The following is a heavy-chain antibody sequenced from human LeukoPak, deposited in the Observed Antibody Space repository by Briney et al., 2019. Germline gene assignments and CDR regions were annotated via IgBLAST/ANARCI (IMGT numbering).Heavy chain of an antibody. J-gene: IGHJ5*01. D-gene: IGHD3-9*01. CDR1: GGSISSYY. CDR2: IYYSWST. Sequence: PSETLALTCTVSGGSISSYYWTWIRQPPAKALEWIGYIYYSWSTNYNTSLKSRPTISVDRSNAHFCLKLRSVAAADTAVYYGASLSNYDILTGNSWFDSWGQGTLVTVSS. V-gene: IGHV4-59*08. CDR3: ASLSNYDILTGNSWFDS.